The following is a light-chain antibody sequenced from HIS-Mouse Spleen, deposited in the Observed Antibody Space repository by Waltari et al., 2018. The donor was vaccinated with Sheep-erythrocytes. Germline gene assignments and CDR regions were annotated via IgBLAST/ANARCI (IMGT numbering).Light chain of an antibody. CDR2: EGS. CDR3: CSYAGSSTWV. Sequence: QSALTQPASVSGSPGQSITISCTGTSSDVGSYNLVPWYQQHPGKAPKLLIYEGSKRPSGVSNRFSGSKSGNTACLTISGLQAEDEADYYCCSYAGSSTWVFGGGTKLTVL. V-gene: IGLV2-23*01. J-gene: IGLJ3*02. CDR1: SSDVGSYNL.